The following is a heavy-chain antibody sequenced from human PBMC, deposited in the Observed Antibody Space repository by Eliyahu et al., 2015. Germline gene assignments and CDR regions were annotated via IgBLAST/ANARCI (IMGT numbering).Heavy chain of an antibody. CDR2: ISVNGRTI. V-gene: IGHV3-48*03. CDR1: GFPVXXYE. D-gene: IGHD4-17*01. J-gene: IGHJ4*02. Sequence: EVHLVESGGGLEQPGGSLRLSXAASGFPVXXYEMXWVRQAPGKGLEWVSYISVNGRTIYYADSVKGRFTISRDNAKNSLYLQMNSLRAEDTAVYYCARSQSRGDYLHPNFDYWGQGTLATVSS. CDR3: ARSQSRGDYLHPNFDY.